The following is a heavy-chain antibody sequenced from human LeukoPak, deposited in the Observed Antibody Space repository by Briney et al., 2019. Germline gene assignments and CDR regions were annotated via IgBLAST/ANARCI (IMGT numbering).Heavy chain of an antibody. CDR3: ARDFVGSGWYIHFDY. J-gene: IGHJ4*02. Sequence: GGSLRLSCAASGFTFSTYSMNWVRQAPGKGLEWVSYITSSSSTMFYADSVKGRFTISRDNAKNSLYLQMNSLRAEDTAVYYCARDFVGSGWYIHFDYWGQGTLVTVSS. D-gene: IGHD6-19*01. V-gene: IGHV3-48*04. CDR2: ITSSSSTM. CDR1: GFTFSTYS.